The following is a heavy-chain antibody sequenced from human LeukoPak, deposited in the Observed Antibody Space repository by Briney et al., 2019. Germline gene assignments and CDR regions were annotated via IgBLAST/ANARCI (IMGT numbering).Heavy chain of an antibody. J-gene: IGHJ4*02. CDR3: STMSAIFGVVIPDY. Sequence: PGGSLRLSCAVSGFTFSSSAMSWVRQAPGKGLEWVSAISNNGGYTYYADSVQGRFTISRDNSKSTLCLQMNSLRTEDTGVYYCSTMSAIFGVVIPDYWGQGTLVTVSS. CDR1: GFTFSSSA. CDR2: ISNNGGYT. V-gene: IGHV3-23*01. D-gene: IGHD3-3*01.